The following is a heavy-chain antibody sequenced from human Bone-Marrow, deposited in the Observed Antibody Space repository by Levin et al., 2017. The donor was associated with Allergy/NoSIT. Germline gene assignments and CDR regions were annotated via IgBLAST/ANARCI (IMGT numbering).Heavy chain of an antibody. J-gene: IGHJ4*02. CDR3: ASSLTVDRTGTNYYFDL. CDR2: IYYSGSS. Sequence: SETLSLTCTVSGGSISSGGFYWSWIRQHPGKGLEWIGYIYYSGSSYYNPSLKSRVTISVDTSKNQFSLKLSSVTAADTAVYYCASSLTVDRTGTNYYFDLWGQGTLVTVSS. V-gene: IGHV4-31*03. CDR1: GGSISSGGFY. D-gene: IGHD1-1*01.